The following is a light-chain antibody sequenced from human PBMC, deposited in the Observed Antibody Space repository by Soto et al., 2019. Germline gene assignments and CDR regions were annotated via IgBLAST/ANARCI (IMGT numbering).Light chain of an antibody. Sequence: DIQLTQSPSFLTASVGDRATIPCRASQGIGSFLGWYQQKPGKAPRLLIYAASTLQSGVPSRFRGSGSGTEFTLTISSLQPEDFETYYCKQVKSYPWKFGQGTKVEIK. CDR3: KQVKSYPWK. CDR1: QGIGSF. CDR2: AAS. V-gene: IGKV1-9*01. J-gene: IGKJ1*01.